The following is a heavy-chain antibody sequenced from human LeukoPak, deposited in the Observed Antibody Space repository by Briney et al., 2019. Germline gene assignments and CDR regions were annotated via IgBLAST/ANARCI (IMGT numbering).Heavy chain of an antibody. CDR1: GFTFGNYW. CDR2: INSDGTST. J-gene: IGHJ4*02. Sequence: GGSLRLSCAASGFTFGNYWMHWVRQAPGKGLVWVARINSDGTSTTDVDSVKGRFTISRDNAKSTLYLQMNSLRPEDTALYYCTRGRYYFDYWGQGTLVTVSS. V-gene: IGHV3-74*01. CDR3: TRGRYYFDY.